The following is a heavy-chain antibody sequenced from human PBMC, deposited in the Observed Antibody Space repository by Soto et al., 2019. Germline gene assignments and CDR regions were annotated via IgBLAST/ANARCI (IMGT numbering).Heavy chain of an antibody. CDR2: IKSKTDGGTT. CDR1: GFTFSNAW. J-gene: IGHJ3*02. V-gene: IGHV3-15*01. D-gene: IGHD6-13*01. CDR3: TTPEYSSSWYDAFDI. Sequence: EVQLVESGGGLVKPGGSLRLSCAASGFTFSNAWMSWVRQAPGKGLEWVGRIKSKTDGGTTDYAAPVKGRFTISRDDSKNTLYLQMNSLKTEDTAVYYCTTPEYSSSWYDAFDIWGQGTMVTVSS.